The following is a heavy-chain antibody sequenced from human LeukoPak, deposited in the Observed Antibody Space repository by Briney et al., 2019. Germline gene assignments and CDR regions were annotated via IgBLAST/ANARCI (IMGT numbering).Heavy chain of an antibody. CDR2: ISYDGSNK. J-gene: IGHJ4*02. CDR3: AKSKFPYDSNGWHGYFDF. CDR1: GFTFSSYG. Sequence: PGRSLRLSCAASGFTFSSYGMHWVRQAPGKGLEWVAVISYDGSNKYYADSVKGRFTISRDNSRNTLYLQMNSLRADDTAVYYCAKSKFPYDSNGWHGYFDFWGQGTLVTVSS. V-gene: IGHV3-30*18. D-gene: IGHD3-22*01.